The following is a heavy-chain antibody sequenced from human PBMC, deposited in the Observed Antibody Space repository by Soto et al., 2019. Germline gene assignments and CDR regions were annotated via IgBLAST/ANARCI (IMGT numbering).Heavy chain of an antibody. D-gene: IGHD3-22*01. J-gene: IGHJ4*02. Sequence: GASVKVSCKASGYTFTGYYIHWVRQAPGQGLEWMGWINPNSGGTNYAQKFQGWVTMTRDTSISTAYMELSRLRSDDTAVYYCARATYYYDSSGFRFDYWGQGTLVTVSS. V-gene: IGHV1-2*04. CDR1: GYTFTGYY. CDR2: INPNSGGT. CDR3: ARATYYYDSSGFRFDY.